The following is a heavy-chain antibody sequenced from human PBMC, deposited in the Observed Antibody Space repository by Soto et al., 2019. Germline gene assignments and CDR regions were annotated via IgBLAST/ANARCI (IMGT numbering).Heavy chain of an antibody. J-gene: IGHJ4*02. Sequence: GGSLRLSCAASGFTFSSYGMHWVRQAPGKGLEWVAVISYDGSNKYYADSVKGRFTISRDNSKNTLYLQMNSLRAEDTAVYYCAKASSPYYYDSSGYYLAYWGQGTLVTVSS. D-gene: IGHD3-22*01. CDR3: AKASSPYYYDSSGYYLAY. CDR1: GFTFSSYG. V-gene: IGHV3-30*18. CDR2: ISYDGSNK.